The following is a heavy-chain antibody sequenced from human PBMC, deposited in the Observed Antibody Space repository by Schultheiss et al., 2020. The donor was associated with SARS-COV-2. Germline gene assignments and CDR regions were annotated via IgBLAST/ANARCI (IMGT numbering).Heavy chain of an antibody. D-gene: IGHD6-19*01. Sequence: ASVKVSCKASGYTFTTYDINWVRQATGQGLEWMGWMNPNSGNTGYAQKFQGRVTMTRNTSISTAYMELSSLRSEDTAMYYCARGPGSSGWYGYWGQGTLVTVSS. CDR1: GYTFTTYD. J-gene: IGHJ4*02. CDR2: MNPNSGNT. CDR3: ARGPGSSGWYGY. V-gene: IGHV1-8*01.